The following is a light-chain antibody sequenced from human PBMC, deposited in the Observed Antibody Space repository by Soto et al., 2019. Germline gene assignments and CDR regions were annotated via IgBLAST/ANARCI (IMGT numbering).Light chain of an antibody. Sequence: EIVMTQSPGTLSVSPGEGATLFCRASQSVRTKLAWYQQRAGQAPRLLMYGASTRATGIPDRFSGSGSGTEFTLTISSLQSEDLAGYYCQQYNSWPPITFGQGTRLEIK. CDR1: QSVRTK. J-gene: IGKJ5*01. CDR2: GAS. V-gene: IGKV3-15*01. CDR3: QQYNSWPPIT.